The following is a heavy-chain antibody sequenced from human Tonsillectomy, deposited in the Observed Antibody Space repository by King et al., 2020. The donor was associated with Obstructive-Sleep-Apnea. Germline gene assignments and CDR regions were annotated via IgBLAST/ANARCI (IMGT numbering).Heavy chain of an antibody. V-gene: IGHV3-15*01. J-gene: IGHJ4*02. CDR3: TTDRSK. Sequence: QLVQSGGGLVKPGGSLRLSCAASGFTFSNAWMSWVRQAPGKGLEWVGRIKSKTDGGKTDYAAPVKGRFTISSDDSKNTLYLQMNSLKTEDTAVYYCTTDRSKWGRGTLVTVSP. CDR1: GFTFSNAW. CDR2: IKSKTDGGKT.